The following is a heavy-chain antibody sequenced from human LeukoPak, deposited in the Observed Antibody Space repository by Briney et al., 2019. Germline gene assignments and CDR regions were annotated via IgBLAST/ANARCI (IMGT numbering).Heavy chain of an antibody. Sequence: GGSLRLSCAASGVSVSSNFMIWVRQAPGKGLEWVSLIYSGGETSYADSVKGRFSTSRDNSKNTLYLQMNSRRVEDTAVYYCTRDPPAVAINTYAWGQGTLVTVSS. CDR2: IYSGGET. CDR1: GVSVSSNF. V-gene: IGHV3-66*01. J-gene: IGHJ5*02. D-gene: IGHD6-13*01. CDR3: TRDPPAVAINTYA.